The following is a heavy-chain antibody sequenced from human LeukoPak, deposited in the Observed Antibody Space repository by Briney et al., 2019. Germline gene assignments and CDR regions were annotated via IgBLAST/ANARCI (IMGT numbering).Heavy chain of an antibody. J-gene: IGHJ4*02. V-gene: IGHV4-39*01. Sequence: SETLSLTCTVSGGSISSYYWSWIRQPPGKGLEWIGSIYYSGSTYYNPSLKSRVTISVDTSKNQFSLKLSSVTAADTAVYYCASSPGYYFDYWGQGTLVTVSS. CDR2: IYYSGST. CDR3: ASSPGYYFDY. CDR1: GGSISSYY.